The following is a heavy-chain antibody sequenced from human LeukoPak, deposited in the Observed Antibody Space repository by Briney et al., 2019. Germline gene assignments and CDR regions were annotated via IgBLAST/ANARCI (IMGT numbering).Heavy chain of an antibody. D-gene: IGHD6-13*01. V-gene: IGHV3-21*01. Sequence: PGGSLRLSCVASGFTFSSQSMNWVRQAPGKGLEWVSSISTRSSYTYYADSVKGRFTISRDNARNSLFLQMNSLRAEDTAVYYCAKALSAAGTDYWGQGTLVTVSS. J-gene: IGHJ4*02. CDR2: ISTRSSYT. CDR1: GFTFSSQS. CDR3: AKALSAAGTDY.